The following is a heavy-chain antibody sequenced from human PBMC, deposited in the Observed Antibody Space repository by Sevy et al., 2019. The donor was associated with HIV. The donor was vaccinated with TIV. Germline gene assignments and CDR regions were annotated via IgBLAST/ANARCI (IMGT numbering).Heavy chain of an antibody. Sequence: ASVKVSCKTSGFSLDDYSVAWVRQAPGQGFEWIGWVIAHNGGRNYAQKVEGRVTMTTDSSRKTVYLDLRSLTSADTAIYYCARGRNFYLDYWAQGSRVTVSS. CDR1: GFSLDDYS. D-gene: IGHD4-4*01. CDR2: VIAHNGGR. J-gene: IGHJ4*02. V-gene: IGHV1-18*04. CDR3: ARGRNFYLDY.